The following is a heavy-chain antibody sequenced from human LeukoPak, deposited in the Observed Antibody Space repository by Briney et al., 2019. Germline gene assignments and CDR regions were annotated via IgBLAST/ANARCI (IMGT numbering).Heavy chain of an antibody. CDR2: IKSKTDGGTT. J-gene: IGHJ4*02. CDR3: TSFGGDFWSGYPYYFDY. D-gene: IGHD3-3*01. Sequence: GGSLRLSCAASGFTFSNAWMSWVRQAPGKGLEWVGGIKSKTDGGTTDYAEPVKGRFTICRDDLKNTLYLQMNSLKPEDTAVYYCTSFGGDFWSGYPYYFDYWGQGTLVSVSS. CDR1: GFTFSNAW. V-gene: IGHV3-15*01.